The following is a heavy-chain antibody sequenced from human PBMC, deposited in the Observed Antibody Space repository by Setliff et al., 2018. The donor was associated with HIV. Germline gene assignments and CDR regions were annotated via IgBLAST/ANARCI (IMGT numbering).Heavy chain of an antibody. CDR1: GFTFRNAW. CDR3: TTYSSVYYHSGC. CDR2: IKSKSDGGAV. Sequence: GSLRLSCAASGFTFRNAWMSWVRQAPGKGLEWVGRIKSKSDGGAVHYAAPVKGRFTISRDDSQDTLYLEMNSLTNEDTAMYYCTTYSSVYYHSGCWGQGTLVTVSS. V-gene: IGHV3-15*06. D-gene: IGHD3-22*01. J-gene: IGHJ4*02.